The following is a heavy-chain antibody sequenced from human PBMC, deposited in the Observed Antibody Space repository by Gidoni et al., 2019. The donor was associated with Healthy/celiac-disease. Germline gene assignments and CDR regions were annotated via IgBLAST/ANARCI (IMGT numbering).Heavy chain of an antibody. V-gene: IGHV1-69*06. Sequence: QVQLVQSGAEVKKPGSSVKVACKASGGAFSSDATSGGRQAPGQGLEWVGGISPIFGTANYAQKFQGRVTITADKSTSTAYMELSSLRSEDTAVYYCARGSVVVVPAASPYYYYGMDVWGQGTTVTVSS. CDR3: ARGSVVVVPAASPYYYYGMDV. J-gene: IGHJ6*02. CDR2: ISPIFGTA. D-gene: IGHD2-2*01. CDR1: GGAFSSDA.